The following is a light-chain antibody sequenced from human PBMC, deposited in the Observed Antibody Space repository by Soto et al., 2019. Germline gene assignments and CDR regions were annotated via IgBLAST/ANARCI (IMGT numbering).Light chain of an antibody. J-gene: IGKJ1*01. CDR3: QQYNNWPPWT. CDR1: QSVSNNY. CDR2: GAS. Sequence: EIVLTQSPGTLSLSPGERATLSCRASQSVSNNYLAWYQQKPGQAPRLLIYGASNRATGIPDRFSGSGSGTDFTLTISRLEPEDFAVYCCQQYNNWPPWTFGQGTKVDIK. V-gene: IGKV3-20*01.